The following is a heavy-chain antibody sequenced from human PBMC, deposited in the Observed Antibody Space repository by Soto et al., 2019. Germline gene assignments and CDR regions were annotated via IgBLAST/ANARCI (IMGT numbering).Heavy chain of an antibody. J-gene: IGHJ4*02. V-gene: IGHV4-34*01. CDR1: GRAFSGYY. CDR3: ARGRYGGDFDY. D-gene: IGHD3-9*01. CDR2: INHSGST. Sequence: SETQPLTCAVYGRAFSGYYWSWIRQPPGKGLEWIGEINHSGSTNYNPSLKSRVTISVDTSKNQFSLKLSSVTAADTAVYYCARGRYGGDFDYWGQGTLVTVSS.